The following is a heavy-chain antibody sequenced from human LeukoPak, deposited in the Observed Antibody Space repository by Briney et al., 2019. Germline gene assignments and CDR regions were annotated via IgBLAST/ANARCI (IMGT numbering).Heavy chain of an antibody. D-gene: IGHD3-10*01. Sequence: GGSLRLSCAASGFTFSSNAKHWVRQAPGKGLEWVAVISYDGSNKYYADSVKGRFTISRDNSKNTLYVQMNSLRAEDTAVYYCARASDYYGSGSYYPPFDYWGQGTLVTVSS. CDR3: ARASDYYGSGSYYPPFDY. V-gene: IGHV3-30-3*01. CDR1: GFTFSSNA. CDR2: ISYDGSNK. J-gene: IGHJ4*02.